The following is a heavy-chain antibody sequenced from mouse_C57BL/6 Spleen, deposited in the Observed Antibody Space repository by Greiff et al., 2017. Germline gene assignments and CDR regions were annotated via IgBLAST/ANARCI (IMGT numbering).Heavy chain of an antibody. CDR3: TPFITTVVALYWYFDV. V-gene: IGHV1-15*01. CDR1: GYTFTDYE. CDR2: IDPETGGT. Sequence: VQLQQSGAELVRPGASVTLSCKASGYTFTDYEMHWVKQTPVHGLEWIGAIDPETGGTAYNQKFKGKAILTADKSSSTAYMELRSLTSEDSAVYYCTPFITTVVALYWYFDVWGTGTTVTVSS. J-gene: IGHJ1*03. D-gene: IGHD1-1*01.